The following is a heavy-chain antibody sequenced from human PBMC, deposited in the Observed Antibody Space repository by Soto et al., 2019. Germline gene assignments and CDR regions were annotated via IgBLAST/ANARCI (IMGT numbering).Heavy chain of an antibody. J-gene: IGHJ4*02. D-gene: IGHD6-19*01. Sequence: GGSLRLSCAASGFTFSSYAMSWVRQAPGKGLEWVSAISGSGGSTYYADSVKGRFTISRDNSKNTLYLQMNSLRAEDTAVYYCAKIRRHSSGWYWGRFDYWGQGTLVTVSS. CDR3: AKIRRHSSGWYWGRFDY. CDR1: GFTFSSYA. CDR2: ISGSGGST. V-gene: IGHV3-23*01.